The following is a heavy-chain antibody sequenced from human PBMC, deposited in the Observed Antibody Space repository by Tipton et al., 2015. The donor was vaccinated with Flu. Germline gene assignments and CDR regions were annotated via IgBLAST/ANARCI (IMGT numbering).Heavy chain of an antibody. CDR1: GYSISSDYY. D-gene: IGHD3-3*01. CDR2: ISSSSSTI. V-gene: IGHV3-11*01. Sequence: LSLTCTVSGYSISSDYYMSWIRQLPGKGLEWVSHISSSSSTINYADSVKGRFTISRDNAKNSLYLQMNSLRAEDTAVYYCARDHPPSITVLGEITDYFGMAVWGQGTTVTVSS. J-gene: IGHJ6*02. CDR3: ARDHPPSITVLGEITDYFGMAV.